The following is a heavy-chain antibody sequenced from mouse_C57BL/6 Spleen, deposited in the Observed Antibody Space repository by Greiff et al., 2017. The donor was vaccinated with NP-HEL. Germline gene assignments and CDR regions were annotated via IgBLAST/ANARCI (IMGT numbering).Heavy chain of an antibody. J-gene: IGHJ2*01. CDR1: GFTFSSYA. D-gene: IGHD1-3*01. CDR2: ISDGGSYT. CDR3: ARPYKGYYFDY. Sequence: EVKLVESGGGLVKPGGSLKLSCAASGFTFSSYAMSWVRQTPEKRLEWVATISDGGSYTYYPDNVKGRFTISRDNAKNNLYLQMSHLKSEDTAMYYCARPYKGYYFDYWGQGTTLTVSS. V-gene: IGHV5-4*03.